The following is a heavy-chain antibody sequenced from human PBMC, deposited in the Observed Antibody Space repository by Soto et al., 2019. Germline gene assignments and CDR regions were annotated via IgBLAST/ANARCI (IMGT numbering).Heavy chain of an antibody. Sequence: TGESLRLSCAASGFTFSSYSMNWVRQAPGKGLEWVSYISSSSSTIYYADSVKGRFTISRDNAKNSLYLQMNSLRDEDTAVYYCARDLWFGELSVGHYFDYWGQGTLVTVSS. CDR3: ARDLWFGELSVGHYFDY. CDR2: ISSSSSTI. D-gene: IGHD3-10*01. V-gene: IGHV3-48*02. J-gene: IGHJ4*02. CDR1: GFTFSSYS.